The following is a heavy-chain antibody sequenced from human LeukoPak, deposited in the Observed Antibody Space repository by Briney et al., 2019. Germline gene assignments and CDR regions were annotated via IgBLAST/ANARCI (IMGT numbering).Heavy chain of an antibody. CDR1: GGSISSSSYY. CDR2: IYYSGST. CDR3: AREYDILTGDGFDY. D-gene: IGHD3-9*01. V-gene: IGHV4-39*01. J-gene: IGHJ4*02. Sequence: PSETLSLTCTVSGGSISSSSYYWGWIRQPPGKGLEWIGSIYYSGSTYYNPSLKSRVTISVDTSKNQFPLKLSSVTAADTAVYYCAREYDILTGDGFDYWGQGTLVTVSS.